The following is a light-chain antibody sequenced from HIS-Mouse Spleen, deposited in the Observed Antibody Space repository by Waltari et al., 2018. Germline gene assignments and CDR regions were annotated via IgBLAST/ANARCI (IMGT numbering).Light chain of an antibody. CDR3: AAWDDSLNGNYV. CDR2: SNN. CDR1: SSNIGSNT. V-gene: IGLV1-44*01. Sequence: QSVLTQPPSASGTPGQRVTISCSGSSSNIGSNTVNWYQQLPGTATNLLIYSNNQRPSGGPYRFSGSKSGTAGSLAISGLQSEDEADYYCAAWDDSLNGNYVFGTGTKVTVL. J-gene: IGLJ1*01.